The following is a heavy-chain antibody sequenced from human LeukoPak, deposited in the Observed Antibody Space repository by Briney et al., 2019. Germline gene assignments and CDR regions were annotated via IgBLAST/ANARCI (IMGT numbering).Heavy chain of an antibody. V-gene: IGHV3-30-3*01. CDR3: ARFAAGGSYYYYMDV. D-gene: IGHD6-25*01. CDR2: ISYDGTYE. J-gene: IGHJ6*03. CDR1: GFTFNNYA. Sequence: TGGSLRLSCAASGFTFNNYAMHWVRQAPGKGLEWVALISYDGTYEYIADSVKGRFTISRDNSKNTLYLQMNSLRADDTAVYYCARFAAGGSYYYYMDVWGKGTTVTVSS.